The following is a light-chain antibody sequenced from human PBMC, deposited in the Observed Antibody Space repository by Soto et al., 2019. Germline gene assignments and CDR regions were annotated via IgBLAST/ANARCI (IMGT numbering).Light chain of an antibody. J-gene: IGKJ1*01. CDR2: SES. CDR1: QSISGTY. V-gene: IGKV3-20*01. Sequence: DIVLTQSPGTLSLASGERATLSCRTSQSISGTYLAWYQQKPGQAPRLLIYSESTRATGIPDRFSGSGSGTDFTLTISRLEPEDFAVYYCQYYGTSPSTFGRGTKVEIK. CDR3: QYYGTSPST.